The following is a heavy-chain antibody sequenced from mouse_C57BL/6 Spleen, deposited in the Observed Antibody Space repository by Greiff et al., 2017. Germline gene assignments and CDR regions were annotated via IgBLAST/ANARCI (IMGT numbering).Heavy chain of an antibody. CDR1: GYSITSGYY. CDR2: ISYDGSN. Sequence: ESGPGLVKPSQSLSLTCSVTGYSITSGYYWNWIRQFPGNKLEWMGYISYDGSNNYNPSLKNRISITRDTSKNQFFLKLNSVTTEDTATYYCAILRRAWFAYWGQGTLVTVSA. V-gene: IGHV3-6*01. J-gene: IGHJ3*01. D-gene: IGHD2-12*01. CDR3: AILRRAWFAY.